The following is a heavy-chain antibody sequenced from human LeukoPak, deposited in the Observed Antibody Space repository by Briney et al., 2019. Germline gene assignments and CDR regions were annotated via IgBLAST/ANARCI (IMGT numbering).Heavy chain of an antibody. D-gene: IGHD3-22*01. CDR1: GGSISRTSCY. V-gene: IGHV4-39*07. Sequence: SETLSLTCSVSGGSISRTSCYWGWIRQPPGKGLEWIGGIYYTGSTYYNPSLKSRVTISVDTSKNQFSLKLSSVTAADTAVYYCARAPRRSNNYYYHINTTPRAFDYWGQGTLVTVSS. J-gene: IGHJ4*02. CDR3: ARAPRRSNNYYYHINTTPRAFDY. CDR2: IYYTGST.